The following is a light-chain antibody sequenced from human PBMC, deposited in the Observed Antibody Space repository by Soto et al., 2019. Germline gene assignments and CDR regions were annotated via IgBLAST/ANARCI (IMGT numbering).Light chain of an antibody. CDR3: RHYDNLPLP. CDR1: QGISSY. Sequence: VIWMRQHRCLLSASTGNREIVGGVMSQGISSYLAWYQQKPGKAPEPLIYAASTLQSGVPSRFSVTGSGTDSTFTSSCLQPADSPTYSIRHYDNLPLPFRGGTKV. V-gene: IGKV1D-8*04. CDR2: AAS. J-gene: IGKJ4*01.